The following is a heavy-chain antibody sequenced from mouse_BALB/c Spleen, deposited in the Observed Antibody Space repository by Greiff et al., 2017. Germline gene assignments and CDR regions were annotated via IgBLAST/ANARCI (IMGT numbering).Heavy chain of an antibody. J-gene: IGHJ4*01. CDR2: ILPGSGST. Sequence: QVQLQQFGAELVKPGASVKISCKATGYTFSSYWIEWVKQRPGHGLEWIGEILPGSGSTNYNEKFKGKATFTADTSSNTAYMQLSSLTSEDSAVYYCARRGYDVAMDYWGQGTSVTVSS. D-gene: IGHD2-12*01. CDR1: GYTFSSYW. V-gene: IGHV1-9*01. CDR3: ARRGYDVAMDY.